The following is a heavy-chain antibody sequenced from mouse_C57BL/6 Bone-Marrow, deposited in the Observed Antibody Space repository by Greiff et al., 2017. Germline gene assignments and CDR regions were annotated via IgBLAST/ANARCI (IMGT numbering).Heavy chain of an antibody. V-gene: IGHV5-2*01. D-gene: IGHD4-1*01. J-gene: IGHJ3*01. CDR2: INSDGGST. CDR3: ARLTGKGWFAY. Sequence: DVHLVESGGGLVQPGESLKLSCESNEYAFPSHDMSWVRKTPEKSLELVAAINSDGGSTYYPDTMESRFIISRDNTKKTLYLQMSSLSSEDTALYYGARLTGKGWFAYWGQGTLVTVSA. CDR1: EYAFPSHD.